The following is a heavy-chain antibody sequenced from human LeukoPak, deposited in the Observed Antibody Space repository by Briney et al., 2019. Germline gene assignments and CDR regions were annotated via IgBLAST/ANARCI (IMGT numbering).Heavy chain of an antibody. CDR3: ARRSLVTGTTHFDY. V-gene: IGHV4-59*08. D-gene: IGHD1-20*01. CDR2: IYYSGST. J-gene: IGHJ4*02. CDR1: GGSISSYY. Sequence: SETLSLTCTVSGGSISSYYWSWIRQPPGKGLEWIGYIYYSGSTNYNPSLKSRVTISVGTSKNQFSLKLSSVTAADTAVYYCARRSLVTGTTHFDYWGQGTLVTVSS.